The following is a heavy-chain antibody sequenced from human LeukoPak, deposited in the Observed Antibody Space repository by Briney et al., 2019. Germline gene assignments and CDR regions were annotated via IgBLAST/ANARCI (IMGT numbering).Heavy chain of an antibody. V-gene: IGHV3-74*01. CDR3: TRGYSNEEDAFDI. D-gene: IGHD6-13*01. CDR2: INSDGIAT. CDR1: GFTFSSYW. Sequence: PGGSLRLSCAASGFTFSSYWMHWVRQAPGKGLVWVSRINSDGIATSYADSVKGRFTISRDNAKNTLYLQMNSLRAEDTAVYYWTRGYSNEEDAFDIWGQGTMVTVSS. J-gene: IGHJ3*02.